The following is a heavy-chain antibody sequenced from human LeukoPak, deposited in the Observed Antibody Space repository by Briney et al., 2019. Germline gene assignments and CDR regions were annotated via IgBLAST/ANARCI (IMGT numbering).Heavy chain of an antibody. D-gene: IGHD2-15*01. V-gene: IGHV3-30*04. Sequence: GGSLRLSCAASGFTFSSYAMHWVRQAPGKGLEWVAVISYDGSNKYYADSVKGRFTISRDNSKNTLYLQMNSLRAEDTAVYYCARGRPGSEGYFDYWGQGTLVTVSS. CDR3: ARGRPGSEGYFDY. CDR1: GFTFSSYA. CDR2: ISYDGSNK. J-gene: IGHJ4*02.